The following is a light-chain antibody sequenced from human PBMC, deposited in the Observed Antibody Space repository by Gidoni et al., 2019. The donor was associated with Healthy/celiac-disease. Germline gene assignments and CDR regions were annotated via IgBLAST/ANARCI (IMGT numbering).Light chain of an antibody. J-gene: IGKJ1*01. CDR2: DAS. Sequence: EILLTQSPATLSLSPGERATLSCRASQSVSSYLAWYQQKPGQAPRLLIYDASNRATGIPARFSGSGSGTVFTLTISSLEPEDFAVYYCQQRSNLPWTFGQGTKVEIK. CDR3: QQRSNLPWT. CDR1: QSVSSY. V-gene: IGKV3-11*01.